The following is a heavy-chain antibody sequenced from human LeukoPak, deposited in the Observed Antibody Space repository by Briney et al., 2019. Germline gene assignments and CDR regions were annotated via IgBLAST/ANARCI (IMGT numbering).Heavy chain of an antibody. Sequence: PGGSLRLSCAASGFTFSSYAMGWVRQAPGKGLEWVGRITHKPHGYTTKYAASLEGRFTISRDDSQNSLYLQINSLKTEDTAIYYCTRENYEKLDSWGQGTLVTVSS. V-gene: IGHV3-72*01. CDR1: GFTFSSYA. J-gene: IGHJ4*02. CDR3: TRENYEKLDS. CDR2: ITHKPHGYTT. D-gene: IGHD1-7*01.